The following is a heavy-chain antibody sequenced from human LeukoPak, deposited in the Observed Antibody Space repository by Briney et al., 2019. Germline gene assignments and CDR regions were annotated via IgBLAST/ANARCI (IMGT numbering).Heavy chain of an antibody. CDR3: ARVQGHPPNGLDV. Sequence: GGSLRLSCAASGFTFSDYWMYWVRQVPGKGLVCVSRINSDGSTTTYADAVKGRFTISRDNAKNTLYLQMNSLRAEDTAVYYCARVQGHPPNGLDVWGQGTMVTVSS. CDR1: GFTFSDYW. V-gene: IGHV3-74*01. D-gene: IGHD2-8*01. J-gene: IGHJ3*01. CDR2: INSDGSTT.